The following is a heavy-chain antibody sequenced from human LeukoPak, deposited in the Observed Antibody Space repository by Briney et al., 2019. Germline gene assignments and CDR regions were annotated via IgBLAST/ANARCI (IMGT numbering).Heavy chain of an antibody. CDR1: GFTFSSYG. D-gene: IGHD3-3*01. V-gene: IGHV3-33*01. CDR3: ATTNVQHGRFNFDY. CDR2: IWYDGSNK. J-gene: IGHJ4*02. Sequence: PGRSLRLSCAASGFTFSSYGMHWVRQAPGKGLEWVAVIWYDGSNKYYADSVKGRFTISRDNSKNTLYLQMNSLRAEDTAVYYCATTNVQHGRFNFDYWGQGTLVTVSS.